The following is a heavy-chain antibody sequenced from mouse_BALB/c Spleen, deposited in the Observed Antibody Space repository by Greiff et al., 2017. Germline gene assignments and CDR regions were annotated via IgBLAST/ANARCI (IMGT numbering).Heavy chain of an antibody. CDR3: ARRDGNYVYYFDY. V-gene: IGHV1S81*02. CDR2: INPSNGRT. D-gene: IGHD2-1*01. J-gene: IGHJ2*01. Sequence: QVQLQQPGAELVKPGASVKLSCKASGYTFTSYWMHWVKQRPGQGLEWIGEINPSNGRTNYNEKFKSKATLTVDKSSSTAYMQLSSLTSEDSAVYYGARRDGNYVYYFDYWGQGTTLTVSS. CDR1: GYTFTSYW.